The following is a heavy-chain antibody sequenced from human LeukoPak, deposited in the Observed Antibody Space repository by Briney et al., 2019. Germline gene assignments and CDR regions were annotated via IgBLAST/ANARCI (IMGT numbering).Heavy chain of an antibody. Sequence: PGGSLRLSCAASGFTVSSNYMTWVRQAPGKGLEWVSVIYSGGGTYYADSVKGRFTISRDNFKNTLYLQMNSLRAEDTAIYYCAKENWYLYNNNWYKTWFDPWGQGTLVTVSS. D-gene: IGHD6-13*01. V-gene: IGHV3-53*01. CDR3: AKENWYLYNNNWYKTWFDP. CDR2: IYSGGGT. CDR1: GFTVSSNY. J-gene: IGHJ5*02.